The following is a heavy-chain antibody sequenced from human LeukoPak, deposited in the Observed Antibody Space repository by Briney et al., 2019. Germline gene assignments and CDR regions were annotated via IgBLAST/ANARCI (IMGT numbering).Heavy chain of an antibody. J-gene: IGHJ4*02. D-gene: IGHD1-26*01. V-gene: IGHV3-11*01. CDR2: VSSSGTTI. CDR1: GFTFSDYS. Sequence: GGSLRLSCAASGFTFSDYSMSWIRQAPGKGLEWVSYVSSSGTTIYYADSVKGRFTISRDNSKNTLYLQMNSLRAEDTAVYYCAKEEWELPDYWGQGTLVTVSS. CDR3: AKEEWELPDY.